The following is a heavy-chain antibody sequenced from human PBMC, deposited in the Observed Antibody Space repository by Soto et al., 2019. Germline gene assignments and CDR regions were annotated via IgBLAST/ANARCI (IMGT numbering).Heavy chain of an antibody. D-gene: IGHD4-17*01. Sequence: EVQLVQSGAEVKKPGESLKISCKGSGYSFTSYWIGWVRQMPGKGLEWMGIIYPGDSDTRYSPSFQGQVTISADKSISTADLQGSSLKASDTAMYYCARQAYGDYPYWYFDLWGRGTLVTVSS. J-gene: IGHJ2*01. CDR3: ARQAYGDYPYWYFDL. CDR2: IYPGDSDT. CDR1: GYSFTSYW. V-gene: IGHV5-51*01.